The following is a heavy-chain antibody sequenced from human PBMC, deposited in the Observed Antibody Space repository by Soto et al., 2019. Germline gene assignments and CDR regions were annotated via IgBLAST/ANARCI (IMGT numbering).Heavy chain of an antibody. V-gene: IGHV3-74*01. Sequence: PWGSLRVSCASSDFTFSSYWIHWVRQAPGKGLLWVSRVNGDGSSTNYADSVKGRFTIFRDNDRNTVHLQMNSLGAEDTAVYYCARAYSSGWPLDYWGQGTMVTVSS. CDR2: VNGDGSST. CDR1: DFTFSSYW. D-gene: IGHD6-19*01. J-gene: IGHJ4*02. CDR3: ARAYSSGWPLDY.